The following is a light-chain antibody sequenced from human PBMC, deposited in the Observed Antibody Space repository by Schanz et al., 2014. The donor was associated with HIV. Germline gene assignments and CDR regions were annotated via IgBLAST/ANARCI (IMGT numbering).Light chain of an antibody. CDR2: GNS. CDR1: SSNIGAGYD. J-gene: IGLJ2*01. V-gene: IGLV1-40*01. CDR3: QSYDSSLSGYVV. Sequence: QSVLTQPPSLSGAPGQRVSLSCNGSSSNIGAGYDVHWYQQFPGTAPKLLIYGNSNRPSGVPDRFSGSKSGTSASLAITGLQAEDEADYYCQSYDSSLSGYVVFGGGTKLTVL.